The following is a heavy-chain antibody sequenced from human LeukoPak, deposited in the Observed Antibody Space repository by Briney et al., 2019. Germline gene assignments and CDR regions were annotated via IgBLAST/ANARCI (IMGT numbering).Heavy chain of an antibody. Sequence: GGSLRLSCAASGFTFSSYAMHWVRQAPGKGLEWVATIKGDGSVKNYVDSVKGRFTISRDNAKNSVFLQMDSLRAEDTALYYCARRGLHDYWGQGTLVTVSS. CDR3: ARRGLHDY. J-gene: IGHJ4*02. CDR2: IKGDGSVK. V-gene: IGHV3-7*03. D-gene: IGHD5/OR15-5a*01. CDR1: GFTFSSYA.